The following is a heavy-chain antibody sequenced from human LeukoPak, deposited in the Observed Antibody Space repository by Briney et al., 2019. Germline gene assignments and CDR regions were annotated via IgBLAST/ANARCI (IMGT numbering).Heavy chain of an antibody. CDR2: IYYSGST. D-gene: IGHD2-8*01. Sequence: PAETLTLTCTVSGGSISSSYYWGGIRQPPGKGLEWIGSIYYSGSTYYNPSVKSRVTISVDTSKTQISLKLSSVTAAHTAVYYCARNGPSSQYYFDYWGQGTLVTVSS. CDR3: ARNGPSSQYYFDY. V-gene: IGHV4-39*01. J-gene: IGHJ4*02. CDR1: GGSISSSYY.